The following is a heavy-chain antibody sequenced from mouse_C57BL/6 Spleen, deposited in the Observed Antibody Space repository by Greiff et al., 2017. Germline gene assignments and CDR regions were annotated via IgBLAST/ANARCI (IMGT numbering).Heavy chain of an antibody. Sequence: QVQLQQPGAELVKPGASVKMSCKASGYTFTSYWITWVKQRPGQGLEWIGDIYPGSGSTNYNEKFKSKATLTVDTSSSTAYMQLSSLTSEDSAVYYCAKWGDYGSSYGYFDVWGTGTTVTVSS. V-gene: IGHV1-55*01. CDR2: IYPGSGST. CDR1: GYTFTSYW. D-gene: IGHD1-1*01. J-gene: IGHJ1*03. CDR3: AKWGDYGSSYGYFDV.